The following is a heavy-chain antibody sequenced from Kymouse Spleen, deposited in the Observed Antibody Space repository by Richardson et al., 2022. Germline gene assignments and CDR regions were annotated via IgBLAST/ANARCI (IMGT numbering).Heavy chain of an antibody. V-gene: IGHV3-15*01. Sequence: EVQLVESGGGLVKPGGSLRLSCAASGFTFSNAWMSWVRQAPGKGLEWVGRIKSKTDGGTTDYAAPVKGRFTISRDDSKNTLYLQMNSLKTEDTAVYYCTTARYSGSYFDYWGQGTLVTVSS. CDR1: GFTFSNAW. D-gene: IGHD1-26*01. CDR2: IKSKTDGGTT. J-gene: IGHJ4*02. CDR3: TTARYSGSYFDY.